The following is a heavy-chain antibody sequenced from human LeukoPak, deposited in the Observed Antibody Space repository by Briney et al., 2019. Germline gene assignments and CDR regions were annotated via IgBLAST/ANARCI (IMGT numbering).Heavy chain of an antibody. CDR1: GGSISTYY. V-gene: IGHV4-59*01. Sequence: SETLSLTCTVSGGSISTYYWSWIRQPPGKGLEWIGYIYYTGITNYNTSLKRRVTISVDTSKNQFSLKLSSVTAADTAVYYCARGGAYSWNWWYFEYWGQGTLVTVSS. CDR2: IYYTGIT. CDR3: ARGGAYSWNWWYFEY. J-gene: IGHJ4*02. D-gene: IGHD1-1*01.